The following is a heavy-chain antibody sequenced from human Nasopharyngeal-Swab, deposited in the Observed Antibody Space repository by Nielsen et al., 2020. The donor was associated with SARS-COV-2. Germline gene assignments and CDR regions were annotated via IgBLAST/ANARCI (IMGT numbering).Heavy chain of an antibody. CDR2: INAGNGNT. CDR3: ARGIYGDYLDYFDY. V-gene: IGHV1-3*01. CDR1: GYTFNNYA. J-gene: IGHJ4*02. D-gene: IGHD4-17*01. Sequence: ASVNVSCKASGYTFNNYAMHWVRPAPGQRLAWMGGINAGNGNTKYSQRFQGRVTITRDTSASTAYMELSSLRSEDTAVYYCARGIYGDYLDYFDYWGQGTLVTVSS.